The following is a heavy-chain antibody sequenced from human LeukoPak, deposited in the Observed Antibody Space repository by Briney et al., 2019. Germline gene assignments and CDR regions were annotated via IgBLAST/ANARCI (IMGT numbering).Heavy chain of an antibody. D-gene: IGHD3-22*01. V-gene: IGHV4-59*01. CDR1: GGSISYYY. CDR2: IYNSGTT. Sequence: PSETLSLTCTVSGGSISYYYWSWLRQPPAKRLEWIGYIYNSGTTRYNPSLMSRVTISVDTSKNQFSLNLRSVTAADTAVYYCARDSRYSDNSGYYYSHYYMDVWGKGTTVTVSS. CDR3: ARDSRYSDNSGYYYSHYYMDV. J-gene: IGHJ6*03.